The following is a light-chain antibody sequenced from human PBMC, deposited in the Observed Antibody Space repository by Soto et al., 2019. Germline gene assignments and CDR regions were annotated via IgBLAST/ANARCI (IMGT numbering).Light chain of an antibody. CDR3: SSYTSSSSYV. Sequence: QSALTQPASVSGSPGQSITISCTGTGSDVGAYTYVSWYQQHPGKAPKLMIYEVNNRPSGVSNRFSGSKSGNTASLTISGLQAEDEADYYCSSYTSSSSYVFGTGTKLTVL. CDR1: GSDVGAYTY. J-gene: IGLJ1*01. V-gene: IGLV2-14*01. CDR2: EVN.